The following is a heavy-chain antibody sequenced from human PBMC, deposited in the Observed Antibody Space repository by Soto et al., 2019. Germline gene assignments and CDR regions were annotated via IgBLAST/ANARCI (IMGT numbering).Heavy chain of an antibody. CDR2: ISGSGGST. Sequence: SCAASGFTFSSYAMSWVRQAPGKGLEWVSAISGSGGSTYYADSVKGRFTISRDNSKNTLYLQMNSLRAEDTAVYYXXXXXXWFGELLSAFDIWGQXTMXXVSX. J-gene: IGHJ3*02. CDR3: XXXXXWFGELLSAFDI. CDR1: GFTFSSYA. V-gene: IGHV3-23*01. D-gene: IGHD3-10*01.